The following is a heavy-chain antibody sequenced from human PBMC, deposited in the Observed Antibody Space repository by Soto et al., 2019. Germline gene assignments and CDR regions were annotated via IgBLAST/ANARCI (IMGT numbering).Heavy chain of an antibody. CDR1: GGSFSGYY. D-gene: IGHD3-16*01. Sequence: SETLSLTCAVNGGSFSGYYWAWIRQSPGKGLEWIGEINDSGSPNYTPSLKRRVTISLDASKNQFSLRLSLLTAADTAVYYCARCWGDFQSWGQGTLVTVSS. CDR3: ARCWGDFQS. V-gene: IGHV4-34*01. J-gene: IGHJ4*02. CDR2: INDSGSP.